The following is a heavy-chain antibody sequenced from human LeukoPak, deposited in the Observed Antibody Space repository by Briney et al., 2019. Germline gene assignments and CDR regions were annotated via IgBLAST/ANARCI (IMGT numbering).Heavy chain of an antibody. D-gene: IGHD2-21*01. CDR3: ARGPSRLLRVPWFDP. Sequence: GGSLRLSCAASGFTFSSYAMHWVRQAPGKGLEWVAVLSYDGSNKYYADSVKGRFTISRDNSKNTLYLQMNSLRAEDTAVYYCARGPSRLLRVPWFDPWGQGTLVTVSS. J-gene: IGHJ5*02. V-gene: IGHV3-30-3*01. CDR1: GFTFSSYA. CDR2: LSYDGSNK.